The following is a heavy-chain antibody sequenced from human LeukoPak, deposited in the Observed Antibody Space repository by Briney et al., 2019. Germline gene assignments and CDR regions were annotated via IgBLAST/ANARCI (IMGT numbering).Heavy chain of an antibody. V-gene: IGHV5-51*01. CDR1: GYTFISYW. CDR2: MFPGDSDT. J-gene: IGHJ3*02. Sequence: GESLKISCKGSGYTFISYWIGWVRQMPGKGLEWLGIMFPGDSDTRYSPSFQGAVTISADKSISTAYLQWSSLKASDTAMYYWARHGLTHAFDIWGQGTMVTVSS. CDR3: ARHGLTHAFDI.